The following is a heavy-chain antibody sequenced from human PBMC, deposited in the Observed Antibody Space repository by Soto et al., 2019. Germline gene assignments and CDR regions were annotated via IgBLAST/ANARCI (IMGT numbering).Heavy chain of an antibody. V-gene: IGHV1-18*04. CDR1: GYTFTSYG. D-gene: IGHD3-3*01. Sequence: QVQLVQSGAEVKKPGASVKVSCKASGYTFTSYGISWVRQAPGQGLEWMGWISAYNGNTNYAQKLQGRVTMTTDTSPSTAYMGLRSLRSDDTAVYYCAREAIFGVVTQFYYYGMDAWGQGTTVTVSS. CDR2: ISAYNGNT. CDR3: AREAIFGVVTQFYYYGMDA. J-gene: IGHJ6*02.